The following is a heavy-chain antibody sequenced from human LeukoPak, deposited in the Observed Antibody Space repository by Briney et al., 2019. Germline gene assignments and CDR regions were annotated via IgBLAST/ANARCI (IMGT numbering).Heavy chain of an antibody. CDR1: GYTFTSYG. Sequence: ASVKVSCKASGYTFTSYGISWVRQAPGQGLEWMGWISAYNGNTNYAQNLQGRVTMTTDTSTSTVYMELRSLRSDDTAVYYCARGGSYSSGWYGSYYYYYMDVWGKGTTVTISS. J-gene: IGHJ6*03. D-gene: IGHD6-19*01. CDR3: ARGGSYSSGWYGSYYYYYMDV. V-gene: IGHV1-18*01. CDR2: ISAYNGNT.